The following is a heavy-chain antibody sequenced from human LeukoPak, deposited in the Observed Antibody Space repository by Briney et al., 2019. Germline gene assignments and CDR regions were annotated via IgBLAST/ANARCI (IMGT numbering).Heavy chain of an antibody. CDR3: AKDLGVVVTTFDY. J-gene: IGHJ4*02. CDR1: GFTFSSYG. CDR2: ISYDGSNK. V-gene: IGHV3-30*18. D-gene: IGHD3-22*01. Sequence: PGRSLRLSCAASGFTFSSYGMHWVRQAPGKGLEWVAVISYDGSNKYYADSVKGRFTISRDNSKSTLYLQMNSLRAEDTAVYYCAKDLGVVVTTFDYWGQGTLATVSS.